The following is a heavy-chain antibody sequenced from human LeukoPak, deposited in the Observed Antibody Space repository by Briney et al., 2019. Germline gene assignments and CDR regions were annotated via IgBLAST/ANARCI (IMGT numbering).Heavy chain of an antibody. CDR3: ARDDYGDPDY. J-gene: IGHJ4*02. CDR1: GYTFTSYD. V-gene: IGHV1-2*02. D-gene: IGHD4-17*01. Sequence: GASVKVSCKASGYTFTSYDINWVRQATGQGLEWMGWMNPNSGGTNYAQKFQGRVTMTRDTSISTAYMELSRLRSDDTAVYYCARDDYGDPDYWGQGTLVTVSS. CDR2: MNPNSGGT.